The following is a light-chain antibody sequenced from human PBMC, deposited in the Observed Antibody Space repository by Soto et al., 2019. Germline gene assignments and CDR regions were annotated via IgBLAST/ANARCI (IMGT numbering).Light chain of an antibody. CDR3: QQYGSSPPIT. V-gene: IGKV3-20*01. CDR2: GAS. Sequence: EIVLTQSAGTLSLSXGERPTLAVXXXQSVSSSYLAWYQQKPGQAPRLLIYGASSRTAGILDRFSGSGSGTDFTLTISRLEPEDFAVCYCQQYGSSPPITFGQGTRLEIK. CDR1: QSVSSSY. J-gene: IGKJ5*01.